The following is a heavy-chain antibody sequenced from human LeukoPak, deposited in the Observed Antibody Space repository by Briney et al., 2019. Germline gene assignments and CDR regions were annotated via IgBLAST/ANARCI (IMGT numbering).Heavy chain of an antibody. V-gene: IGHV4-30-2*01. CDR1: GGSISSGGYS. D-gene: IGHD3-10*01. CDR3: ARDRSFGGSDP. Sequence: SETLSLTCAVSGGSISSGGYSWSWIRQPPGKGLEWIGYIYHSGSTYYNPSLKSRVTISVDRSKNQFSLKLSSVTAADTAVYYCARDRSFGGSDPWGQGTLVTVSS. CDR2: IYHSGST. J-gene: IGHJ5*02.